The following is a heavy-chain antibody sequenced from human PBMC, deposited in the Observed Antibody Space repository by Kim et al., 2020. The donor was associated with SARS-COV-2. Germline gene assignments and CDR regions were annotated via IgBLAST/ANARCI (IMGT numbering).Heavy chain of an antibody. J-gene: IGHJ3*02. Sequence: GGSLRLSCATSGFTLSIYSMNWVRQAPGKGLEWVSHISGSGTTTKHADSVKGRFTISRDNAKNSLFLQMNGLRAEDTALYYCVRENRWAFDIWGQGTMVTVSS. CDR2: ISGSGTTT. CDR3: VRENRWAFDI. CDR1: GFTLSIYS. D-gene: IGHD3-16*02. V-gene: IGHV3-48*04.